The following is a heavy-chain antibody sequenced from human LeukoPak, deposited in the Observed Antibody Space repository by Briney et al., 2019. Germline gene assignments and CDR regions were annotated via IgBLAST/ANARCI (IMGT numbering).Heavy chain of an antibody. Sequence: VASVKVSCKASGYMFAVFGITWVRQAPGQGLEWMGSIRVHNGDTNYAQKFQGRLTMTTDTSATAAYMELRSLKSDDTAVYYCARDRYDVGVAFDFWGQGTMVTVSS. J-gene: IGHJ3*01. CDR3: ARDRYDVGVAFDF. CDR1: GYMFAVFG. V-gene: IGHV1-18*01. D-gene: IGHD3-9*01. CDR2: IRVHNGDT.